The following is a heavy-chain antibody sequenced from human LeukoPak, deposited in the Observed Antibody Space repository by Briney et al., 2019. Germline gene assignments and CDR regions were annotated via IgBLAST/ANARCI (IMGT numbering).Heavy chain of an antibody. CDR2: ISSSSSYI. D-gene: IGHD3-16*02. Sequence: GGSLRLSCAASGFTFSSYSMNWVRQAPGKGLEWVSSISSSSSYIYYADSVKGRFTISRDNAKNSLYLQMNSLRAEDTAVYYCARDHYRKRGPTIDPGGRGTLVPVP. J-gene: IGHJ5*02. CDR3: ARDHYRKRGPTIDP. V-gene: IGHV3-21*01. CDR1: GFTFSSYS.